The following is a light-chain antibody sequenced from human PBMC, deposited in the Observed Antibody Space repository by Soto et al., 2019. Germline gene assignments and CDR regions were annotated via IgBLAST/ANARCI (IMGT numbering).Light chain of an antibody. J-gene: IGLJ1*01. CDR2: EVS. V-gene: IGLV2-14*01. Sequence: QSALTQPASVSGSPGQSITISCPGTSSDFGGYNYVSWYQLHPGKAPKLMVYEVSTRPSGVSNRFSGSKSGNTASLTISGLQAEDEADYYCSSYTSSTAYVFGTGTKVTVL. CDR3: SSYTSSTAYV. CDR1: SSDFGGYNY.